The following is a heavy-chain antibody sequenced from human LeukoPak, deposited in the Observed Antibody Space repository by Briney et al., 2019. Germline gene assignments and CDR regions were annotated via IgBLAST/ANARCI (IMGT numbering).Heavy chain of an antibody. V-gene: IGHV3-21*01. D-gene: IGHD1-7*01. CDR3: ARAHNWKYGSFDF. J-gene: IGHJ4*02. CDR2: ISSSSSYI. CDR1: GFTVSSNS. Sequence: PGGSLRLSCTVSGFTVSSNSMSWVRQAPGKGLEWVSSISSSSSYIYYADSVKGRFTISRDNAKNSLYLQMNSLRAEDTAVYYCARAHNWKYGSFDFWGQGTLVTVSS.